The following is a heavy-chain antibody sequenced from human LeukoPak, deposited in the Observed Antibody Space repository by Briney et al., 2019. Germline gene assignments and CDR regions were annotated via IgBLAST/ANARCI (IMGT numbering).Heavy chain of an antibody. CDR1: GFTFSSYG. V-gene: IGHV3-30*02. D-gene: IGHD2-2*01. CDR3: AKDRGAGRDIVVVPDYYYMDV. Sequence: GGSLRLSCAASGFTFSSYGMHWVRQAPGKGLEWVVFIRYDGSNKYYADSVKGRFTISRDNSKNTLYLQMNSLRAEDTAVYYCAKDRGAGRDIVVVPDYYYMDVWGKGTTVTVSS. CDR2: IRYDGSNK. J-gene: IGHJ6*03.